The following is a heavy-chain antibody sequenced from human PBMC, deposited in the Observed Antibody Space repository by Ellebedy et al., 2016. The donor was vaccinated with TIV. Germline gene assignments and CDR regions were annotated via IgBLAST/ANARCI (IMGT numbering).Heavy chain of an antibody. CDR2: IRQDGSEK. CDR1: GFSFSSYW. V-gene: IGHV3-7*03. D-gene: IGHD3-3*01. Sequence: GGSLRLSCAASGFSFSSYWMTWVRQAPGKGLEWVANIRQDGSEKFYVDSVKGRFTISRDNSKNVVFLQMTTLRAEDTAVYYCAKEGRFSEYYGLDVWGPGTTVTVS. J-gene: IGHJ6*02. CDR3: AKEGRFSEYYGLDV.